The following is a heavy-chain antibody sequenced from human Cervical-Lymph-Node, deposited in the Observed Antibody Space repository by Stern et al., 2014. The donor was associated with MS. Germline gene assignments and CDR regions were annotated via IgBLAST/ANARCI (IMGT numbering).Heavy chain of an antibody. D-gene: IGHD1-1*01. CDR1: GYIFTSYA. CDR2: INTNTGNP. CDR3: ARGKTNVKTDALDI. V-gene: IGHV7-4-1*02. J-gene: IGHJ3*02. Sequence: QMQLVQSGSELKKPGASVKVSCKASGYIFTSYAMNWVRQAPGQGLEWMGWINTNTGNPTYAQGFTGRFVFSLDTSVSTAHLQISSLKAEDTAMYYCARGKTNVKTDALDIWGQGTKVTVSS.